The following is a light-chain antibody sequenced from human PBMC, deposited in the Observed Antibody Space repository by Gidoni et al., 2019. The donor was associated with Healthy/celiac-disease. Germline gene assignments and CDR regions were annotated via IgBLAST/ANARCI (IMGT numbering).Light chain of an antibody. CDR1: QSVSSSY. V-gene: IGKV3-20*01. J-gene: IGKJ1*01. Sequence: IGLPQSPGTLSLSPGERATLSCRASQSVSSSYLAWYQQKPGQAPRLLIYGASSRATGIPDRFSGSGSGTDFTLTISRLEPEDVAVYYCQQYGSSPWTFGQGTKVEIK. CDR3: QQYGSSPWT. CDR2: GAS.